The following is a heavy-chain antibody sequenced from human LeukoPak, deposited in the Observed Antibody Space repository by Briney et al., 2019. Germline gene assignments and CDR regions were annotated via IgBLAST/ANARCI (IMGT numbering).Heavy chain of an antibody. CDR2: IYPSDSDT. J-gene: IGHJ4*02. CDR1: GYTFTTSW. Sequence: GESLKISCKGSGYTFTTSWIGWVRQMPGKGPEWMAIIYPSDSDTTYSPSFQGQVTISADKSINTAYLQWSSLQASDTAMYYCARLYGRYFDYWGQGTLVTVSS. D-gene: IGHD2-8*01. V-gene: IGHV5-51*01. CDR3: ARLYGRYFDY.